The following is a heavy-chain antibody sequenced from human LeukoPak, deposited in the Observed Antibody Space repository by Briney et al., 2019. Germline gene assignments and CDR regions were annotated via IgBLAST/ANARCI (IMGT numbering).Heavy chain of an antibody. D-gene: IGHD3-16*01. V-gene: IGHV3-11*01. J-gene: IGHJ4*02. CDR2: ISNSDNAI. CDR1: GFTFSDYY. Sequence: GGSLRLSCTGSGFTFSDYYMSWTRQAPGKGLEWVSYISNSDNAIYYADSVKGRFTISRDNAKNSLYLQMNSLRAEDTAVYYCVRGGTSVWGSWHYTPPDYWGQGTLVTVSS. CDR3: VRGGTSVWGSWHYTPPDY.